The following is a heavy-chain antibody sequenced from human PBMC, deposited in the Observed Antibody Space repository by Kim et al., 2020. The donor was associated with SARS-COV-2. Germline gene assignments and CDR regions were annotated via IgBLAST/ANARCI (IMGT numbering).Heavy chain of an antibody. J-gene: IGHJ6*02. CDR3: AKVNYGSGNTYYYYGMDV. D-gene: IGHD3-10*01. V-gene: IGHV3-30*18. CDR1: GFTFSSYG. CDR2: ISYDGSNK. Sequence: GGSLRLSCAASGFTFSSYGMHWVRQAPGKGLEWVAVISYDGSNKYYADSVKGRFTISRDNSKNTLYLQMNSLRAEDTAVYYCAKVNYGSGNTYYYYGMDVWGQGTTVTVSS.